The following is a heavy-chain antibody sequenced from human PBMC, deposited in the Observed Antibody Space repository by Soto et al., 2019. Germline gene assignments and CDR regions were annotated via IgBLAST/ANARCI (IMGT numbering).Heavy chain of an antibody. CDR3: ARALGVYSSGWYSEMDV. CDR2: IYYSGST. CDR1: GGSISSGGYY. D-gene: IGHD6-19*01. V-gene: IGHV4-31*03. J-gene: IGHJ6*02. Sequence: SETLSLTCTVSGGSISSGGYYWSWIRQHPGKGLEWIGYIYYSGSTYYNPSLKSRVTISVDTSKNQFSLKLSSVTAADTAVYYCARALGVYSSGWYSEMDVWGRGTMVTVSS.